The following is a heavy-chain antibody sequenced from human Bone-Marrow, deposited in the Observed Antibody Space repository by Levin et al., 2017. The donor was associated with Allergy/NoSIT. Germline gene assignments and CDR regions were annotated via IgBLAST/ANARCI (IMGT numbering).Heavy chain of an antibody. CDR1: GFIFSSYS. CDR2: ISTTSSYI. D-gene: IGHD1-1*01. V-gene: IGHV3-21*01. CDR3: ARGTTGAYYYYYMDV. J-gene: IGHJ6*03. Sequence: PGGSLRLSCAASGFIFSSYSMNWVRQVPGKGLEWVSSISTTSSYIYYADSVKGRFTISRDNAKNSLYLQMNSLRAEDTAVYSCARGTTGAYYYYYMDVWGKGTTLTVSS.